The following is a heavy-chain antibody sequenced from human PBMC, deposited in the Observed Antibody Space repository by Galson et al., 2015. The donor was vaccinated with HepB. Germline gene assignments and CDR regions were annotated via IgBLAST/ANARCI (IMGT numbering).Heavy chain of an antibody. CDR2: INPNSGDT. CDR1: GYTFTAYY. CDR3: AREYSNTYYFDY. Sequence: SVKVSCKASGYTFTAYYMHWMRQAPGQGLEWMGWINPNSGDTKYAQKFQGRVTMTRDTSISTAYMELGRLSSDDTAVYYCAREYSNTYYFDYWGQGTLVTVSS. D-gene: IGHD4-11*01. J-gene: IGHJ4*02. V-gene: IGHV1-2*02.